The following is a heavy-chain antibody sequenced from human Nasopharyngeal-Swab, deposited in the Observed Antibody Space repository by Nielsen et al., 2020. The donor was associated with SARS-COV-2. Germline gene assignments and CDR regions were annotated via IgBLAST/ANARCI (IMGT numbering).Heavy chain of an antibody. CDR2: IYNGGSST. CDR3: AKDRRVSESYDFWSGYIYYYYYGMDV. Sequence: GESLKISCAASGFTFSSYAMSWVRQAPGKGLEWVSVIYNGGSSTYYADSVKGRFTISRDNSKNTLYLQMNSLRAEDTAVYYCAKDRRVSESYDFWSGYIYYYYYGMDVWGQGTTVTVSS. CDR1: GFTFSSYA. D-gene: IGHD3-3*01. J-gene: IGHJ6*02. V-gene: IGHV3-23*03.